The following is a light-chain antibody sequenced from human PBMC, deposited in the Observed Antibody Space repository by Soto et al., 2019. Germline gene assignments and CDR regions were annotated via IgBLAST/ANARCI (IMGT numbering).Light chain of an antibody. CDR1: SSEVGAYNY. J-gene: IGLJ1*01. CDR2: DVS. CDR3: TSYTSSSTYG. Sequence: QSVLTQPASVSGSPGQSIAISCTGTSSEVGAYNYVSWYQQHPGKAPKLMIYDVSHRPSGASDRFSGSKSGNTASLTISGLQPEDVADYYCTSYTSSSTYGFGTGTKVT. V-gene: IGLV2-14*01.